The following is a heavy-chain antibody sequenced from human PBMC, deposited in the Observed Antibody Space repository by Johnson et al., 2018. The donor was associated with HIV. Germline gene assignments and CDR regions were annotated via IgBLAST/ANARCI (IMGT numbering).Heavy chain of an antibody. J-gene: IGHJ3*02. CDR1: GFTFSDYY. D-gene: IGHD3-22*01. CDR2: ISSSGSTI. CDR3: TTDHHYYDSGGYYVGDAFDI. V-gene: IGHV3-11*01. Sequence: VQLVESGGGLVQPGGSLRLSCVASGFTFSDYYMSWIRQAPGKGLEWVSYISSSGSTIFYADSVKGRFTISRDDSKNTLYLQMNSLKTEDTAVYFCTTDHHYYDSGGYYVGDAFDIWGQGTMVTVSS.